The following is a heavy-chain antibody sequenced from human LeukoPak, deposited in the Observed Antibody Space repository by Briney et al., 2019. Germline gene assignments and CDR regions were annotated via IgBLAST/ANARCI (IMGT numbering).Heavy chain of an antibody. V-gene: IGHV3-23*01. Sequence: GGSLRLSCAASGFTFYDYAMSWVRQAPGKGLEWVSGISGSGDNTYYAESVKGRFNISRDSSTNTLFLQMNSLRVEDTAVYYCAILSIVSVPAAKQDLDCWGQGILVTVSS. CDR2: ISGSGDNT. CDR3: AILSIVSVPAAKQDLDC. CDR1: GFTFYDYA. D-gene: IGHD2-2*01. J-gene: IGHJ4*02.